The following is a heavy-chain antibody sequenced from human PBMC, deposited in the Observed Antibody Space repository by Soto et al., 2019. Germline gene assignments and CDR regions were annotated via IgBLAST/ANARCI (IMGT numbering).Heavy chain of an antibody. CDR2: ISYDGSRE. V-gene: IGHV3-30*18. CDR3: AKGRAADGTFPDFDH. CDR1: GFTFSTYG. D-gene: IGHD6-13*01. J-gene: IGHJ4*02. Sequence: QVQLVESGGGAVQPGGSLRLSCAASGFTFSTYGMHWVRQAPGKGLEWVAAISYDGSREYYADYVKGRFTISRDNSKNTLYLQINSLRVEDTAVYYCAKGRAADGTFPDFDHWGQGTLVTVSS.